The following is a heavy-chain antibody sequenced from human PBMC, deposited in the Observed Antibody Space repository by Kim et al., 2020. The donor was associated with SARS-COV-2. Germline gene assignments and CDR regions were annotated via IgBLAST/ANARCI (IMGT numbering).Heavy chain of an antibody. J-gene: IGHJ5*02. D-gene: IGHD3-22*01. V-gene: IGHV4-39*01. CDR1: GGSISSSSYY. Sequence: SETLSLTCTVSGGSISSSSYYWGWIRQPPGKGLEWIGSIYYSGSTYYNPSLKSRVTISVDTSKNQFSLKLSSVTAADTAVYYCARIRGYYDSSGYYLPDWFDPWGQGTLVTVSS. CDR2: IYYSGST. CDR3: ARIRGYYDSSGYYLPDWFDP.